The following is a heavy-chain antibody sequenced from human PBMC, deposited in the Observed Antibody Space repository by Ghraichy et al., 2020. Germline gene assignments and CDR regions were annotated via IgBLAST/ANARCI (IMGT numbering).Heavy chain of an antibody. V-gene: IGHV3-7*03. CDR2: IDQDGRDT. J-gene: IGHJ1*01. Sequence: KLSCAVSGLTNKNAWMTWVRQAPGKGLEWVANIDQDGRDTYYVDSVKGRFTISRDFSRNSLSLQMNNLRAEDAAVYYCGADARWGQGTLVTVS. CDR3: GADAR. CDR1: GLTNKNAW.